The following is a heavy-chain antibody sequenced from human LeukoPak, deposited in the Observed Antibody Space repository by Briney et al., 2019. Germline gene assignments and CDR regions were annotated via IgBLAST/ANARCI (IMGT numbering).Heavy chain of an antibody. CDR2: MNPNSGNT. CDR1: GYTFTSYD. CDR3: ARSRGGHDAFDI. J-gene: IGHJ3*02. V-gene: IGHV1-8*01. Sequence: ASVKVSXKASGYTFTSYDINWVRQATGQGLEWMGWMNPNSGNTGYAQKFQGRVTMTRNTSISIAYMELSSLRSEDTAVYFCARSRGGHDAFDIWGQGTMVTVSS. D-gene: IGHD3-10*01.